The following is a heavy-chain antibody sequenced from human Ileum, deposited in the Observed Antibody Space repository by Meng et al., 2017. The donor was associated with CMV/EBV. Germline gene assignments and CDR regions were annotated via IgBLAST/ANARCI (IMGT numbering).Heavy chain of an antibody. Sequence: GESLKISCVASGFTFSTHWMSWVRQAPGKGLEWVANIKQDGSEKYYVDSVKGRFTISRDNARDSLYLQMNSLRAEDTAVYYCARGRWDIVVLPAGYYFDYWGQGTLVTVSS. CDR2: IKQDGSEK. CDR3: ARGRWDIVVLPAGYYFDY. CDR1: GFTFSTHW. J-gene: IGHJ4*02. V-gene: IGHV3-7*01. D-gene: IGHD2-2*01.